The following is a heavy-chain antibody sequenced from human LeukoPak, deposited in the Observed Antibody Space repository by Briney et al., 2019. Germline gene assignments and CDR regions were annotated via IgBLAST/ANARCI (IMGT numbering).Heavy chain of an antibody. J-gene: IGHJ4*02. CDR1: GYTFTSYD. D-gene: IGHD3-10*01. V-gene: IGHV1-8*01. CDR3: ASETSSSPTLYYGSGSYSY. Sequence: ASVKVSCKASGYTFTSYDINWVRQATGQGLEWMGWMNPNSGNTGYAQKFQGRVTMTRNTSISTAYMELSSLRSEDTAVYYCASETSSSPTLYYGSGSYSYWGQGTLVTVSS. CDR2: MNPNSGNT.